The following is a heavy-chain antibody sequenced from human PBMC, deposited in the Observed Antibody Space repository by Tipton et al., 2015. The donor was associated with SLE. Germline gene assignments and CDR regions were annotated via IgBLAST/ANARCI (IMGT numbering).Heavy chain of an antibody. CDR2: ISYDGSNK. Sequence: RSLRLSCAASGFTFNSYAMHWVRQAPGKGLEWVAVISYDGSNKYYADSLKGRFTISRDNSKNTVYLQMNSLRAEDTAVYYCARDGSSGWSRDFDLWGRGTLVTVSS. J-gene: IGHJ2*01. D-gene: IGHD6-19*01. V-gene: IGHV3-30*04. CDR3: ARDGSSGWSRDFDL. CDR1: GFTFNSYA.